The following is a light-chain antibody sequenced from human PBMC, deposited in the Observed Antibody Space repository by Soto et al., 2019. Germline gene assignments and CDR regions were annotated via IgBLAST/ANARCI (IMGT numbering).Light chain of an antibody. CDR2: ASS. Sequence: DIQMTQSPSSLSASIGDRVTITCRASQSMSIYLNWYQQKPWKAPKLLIYASSSLQSGVPSRFSGSGAGTDFTLTIGSLQPEDFATYYCQQTYNAPFTFGPGTKVDVK. CDR3: QQTYNAPFT. V-gene: IGKV1-39*01. CDR1: QSMSIY. J-gene: IGKJ3*01.